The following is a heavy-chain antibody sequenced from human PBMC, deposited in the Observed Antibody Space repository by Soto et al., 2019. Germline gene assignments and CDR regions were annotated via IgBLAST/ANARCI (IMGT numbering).Heavy chain of an antibody. V-gene: IGHV3-9*01. CDR3: AKDIAAATTNWFDP. Sequence: EVLLVESGGGLVQPGRSLRLSCAASGFTFDDYAMHWVRQAPGKGLEWVSGISWNSGSIGYADSVKGRFTISRDNAKNSLYLQMNSLRAEDTALYYCAKDIAAATTNWFDPWGQGPLVTVSS. D-gene: IGHD6-13*01. CDR1: GFTFDDYA. CDR2: ISWNSGSI. J-gene: IGHJ5*02.